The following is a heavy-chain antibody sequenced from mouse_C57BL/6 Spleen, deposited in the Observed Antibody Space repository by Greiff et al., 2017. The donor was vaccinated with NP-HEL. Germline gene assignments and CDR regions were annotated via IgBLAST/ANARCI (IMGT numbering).Heavy chain of an antibody. D-gene: IGHD3-2*02. CDR2: IWSGGST. CDR1: GFSLTSYG. V-gene: IGHV2-2*01. J-gene: IGHJ4*01. CDR3: ARNRAQATFMDY. Sequence: VKLMESGPGLVQPSQSLSITCTVSGFSLTSYGVHWVRQSPGKGLEWLGVIWSGGSTDYHAAFISRLSISKDNSKSQVFFKMNRLQADDTAIYYCARNRAQATFMDYWGQGTSVTVSS.